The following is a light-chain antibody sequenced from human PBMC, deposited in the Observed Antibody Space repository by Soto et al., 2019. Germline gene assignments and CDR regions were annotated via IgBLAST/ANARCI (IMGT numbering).Light chain of an antibody. J-gene: IGLJ3*02. Sequence: QSALTQPASVSGSPGQSITISCTGTSNDVGFYSYVSWYQQHPGKAPKLIIYEVTNRPSGVSDHFSGSKSDNTASLTISGLQAEDEADYYCASFTTSSTLVFGGGTKLTVL. CDR3: ASFTTSSTLV. CDR1: SNDVGFYSY. V-gene: IGLV2-14*01. CDR2: EVT.